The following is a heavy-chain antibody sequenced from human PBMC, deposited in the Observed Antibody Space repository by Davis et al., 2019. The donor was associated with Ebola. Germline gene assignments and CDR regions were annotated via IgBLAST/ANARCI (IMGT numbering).Heavy chain of an antibody. CDR3: HPRGRGY. CDR1: GFTFSTYS. J-gene: IGHJ4*02. D-gene: IGHD2-15*01. V-gene: IGHV3-48*01. CDR2: ISSSSSLI. Sequence: GESLKISCAASGFTFSTYSMNWVRQAPGKGLEWVSYISSSSSLIYYADSVKGRFTISRDNAKNSLYLQMNSLRAEDTAVYYCHPRGRGYWGQGTLVTVSS.